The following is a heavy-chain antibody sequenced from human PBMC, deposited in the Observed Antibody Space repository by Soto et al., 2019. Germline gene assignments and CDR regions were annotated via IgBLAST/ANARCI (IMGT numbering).Heavy chain of an antibody. Sequence: SETLSLTCAVYGGSFSGYYWSWIRQPPGKGLEWIGEINHSGSTNYNPSLKSRVTISVDTSKNQLSLKLSSVTAADTAVYYCARGGLGNDFWSGYRYYYYYYGMDVWGQGTTVTVSS. V-gene: IGHV4-34*01. D-gene: IGHD3-3*01. CDR1: GGSFSGYY. CDR3: ARGGLGNDFWSGYRYYYYYYGMDV. CDR2: INHSGST. J-gene: IGHJ6*02.